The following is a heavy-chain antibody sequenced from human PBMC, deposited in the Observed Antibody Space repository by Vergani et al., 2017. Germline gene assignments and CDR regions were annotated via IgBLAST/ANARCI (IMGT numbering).Heavy chain of an antibody. CDR3: ARSRKMRYYYGPSVGGGFDY. D-gene: IGHD1-26*01. CDR2: ISSSGSTI. Sequence: EVQLVESGGGLVQPGGSLRLSCAASGFTFSSYEMNWVRQAPGKGLEWVSYISSSGSTIYYADSVKGRFTISRDNAKNSLYLQMNSLRAGYTAVYYCARSRKMRYYYGPSVGGGFDYWGQGTLVTVSS. J-gene: IGHJ4*02. V-gene: IGHV3-48*03. CDR1: GFTFSSYE.